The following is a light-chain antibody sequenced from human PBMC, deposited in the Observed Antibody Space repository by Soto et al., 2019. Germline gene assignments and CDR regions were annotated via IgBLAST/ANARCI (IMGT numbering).Light chain of an antibody. CDR3: QHFDGSRRVT. Sequence: EIVLTQSPGTLSLSPGERATLSCRASQSVGSTYLAWYQQKPGQAPRLLIYGTSSRATGIPDRFRGSGSGTDLTLTITRLEPEDFAVYYCQHFDGSRRVTFGPGTKVDIK. CDR1: QSVGSTY. CDR2: GTS. V-gene: IGKV3-20*01. J-gene: IGKJ3*01.